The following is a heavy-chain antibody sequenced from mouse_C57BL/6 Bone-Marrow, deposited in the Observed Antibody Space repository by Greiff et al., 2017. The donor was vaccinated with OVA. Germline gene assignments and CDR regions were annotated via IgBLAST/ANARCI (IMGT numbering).Heavy chain of an antibody. Sequence: VQLQESGAELVRPGPSVKVSCKASGYAFTNYLIEWVKQRPGQGLEWIGVINPGSGGTNYNEKFKGKATLTADKSSSTAYMQLSSLTSEDSAVYFCARSPYYYGSRRDWYFDVWGTGTTVTVSS. CDR3: ARSPYYYGSRRDWYFDV. D-gene: IGHD1-1*01. CDR2: INPGSGGT. CDR1: GYAFTNYL. J-gene: IGHJ1*03. V-gene: IGHV1-54*01.